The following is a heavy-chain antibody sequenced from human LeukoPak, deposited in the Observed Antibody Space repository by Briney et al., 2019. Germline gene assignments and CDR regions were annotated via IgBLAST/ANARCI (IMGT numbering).Heavy chain of an antibody. CDR1: GFTFSRYW. J-gene: IGHJ4*02. CDR3: ARGPFWSGYYDD. D-gene: IGHD3-3*01. CDR2: IIQDGSQK. Sequence: GGSLRLSCAASGFTFSRYWMYWVRQAPGKGLEWVANIIQDGSQKYYVDSVKGRFTISRDNAKNSLSLQMSSLRAEDTAVYYCARGPFWSGYYDDWGQGTLVTVSS. V-gene: IGHV3-7*03.